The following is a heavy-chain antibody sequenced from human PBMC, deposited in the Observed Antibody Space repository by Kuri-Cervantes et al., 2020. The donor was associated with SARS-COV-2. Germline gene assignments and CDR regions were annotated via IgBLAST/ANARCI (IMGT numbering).Heavy chain of an antibody. CDR2: ISYDGSNK. V-gene: IGHV3-30-3*01. D-gene: IGHD2-21*01. CDR3: AKDRVGVQDF. Sequence: GESLKISCAASGFTFSSYAMHWVRQAPGKRLEWVAVISYDGSNKYYADSVKGRFTISRDNSKNTLYLQMNSLRAEDTAVYYCAKDRVGVQDFWGQGTLVTVSS. CDR1: GFTFSSYA. J-gene: IGHJ4*02.